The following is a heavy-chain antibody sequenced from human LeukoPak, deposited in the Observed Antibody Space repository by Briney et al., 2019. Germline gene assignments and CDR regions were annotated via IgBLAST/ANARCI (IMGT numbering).Heavy chain of an antibody. J-gene: IGHJ4*02. CDR3: ARYRRDGYKAPFPDFDY. CDR1: GYTFTSYG. D-gene: IGHD5-24*01. V-gene: IGHV1-18*01. CDR2: ISAYNGNT. Sequence: ASVKVSCKASGYTFTSYGFSWVRQAPGQGLEWMGWISAYNGNTNYAQKLQGRVTMTTDTSTSTAYMELRSLRSDDTAVYYCARYRRDGYKAPFPDFDYWGQGTLVTVSS.